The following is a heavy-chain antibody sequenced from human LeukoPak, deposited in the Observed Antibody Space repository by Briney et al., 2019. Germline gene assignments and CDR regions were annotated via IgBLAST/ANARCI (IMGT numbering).Heavy chain of an antibody. J-gene: IGHJ4*02. CDR2: MNPNSGNT. V-gene: IGHV1-8*01. CDR1: GYTFTIYD. D-gene: IGHD5-18*01. CDR3: ARDNVDTAMVTGNY. Sequence: ASVKVSCKASGYTFTIYDINWVRQATGQGLEWMGWMNPNSGNTGYAQKFQGRVTMTRNTSISTAYMDLSSLRSEDTAVYYCARDNVDTAMVTGNYWGQGTLVTVSS.